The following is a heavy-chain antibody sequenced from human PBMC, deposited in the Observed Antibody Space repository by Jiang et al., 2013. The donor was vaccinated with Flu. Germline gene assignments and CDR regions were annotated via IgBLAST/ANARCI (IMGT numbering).Heavy chain of an antibody. J-gene: IGHJ2*01. Sequence: SGSGLVKPSETLSLTCTVSGGSISSSSYYWGWIRQPPGKGLEWIGSIYYSGSTYYNPSLKSRVTISVDTSKNQFSLKLSSVTAADTAVYYCARHEYNWNYRVYWYFDLVGPW. D-gene: IGHD1-7*01. CDR3: ARHEYNWNYRVYWYFDL. CDR2: IYYSGST. V-gene: IGHV4-39*01. CDR1: GGSISSSSYY.